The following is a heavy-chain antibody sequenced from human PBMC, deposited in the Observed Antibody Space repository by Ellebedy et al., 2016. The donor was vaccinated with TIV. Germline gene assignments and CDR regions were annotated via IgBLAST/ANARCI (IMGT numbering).Heavy chain of an antibody. Sequence: GESLKISXAASGFTFSSYAMSWVRQAPGKGLEWVSAISGSGGSTYYADSVKGRFTISRDNSKNTLYLQMNSLRAEDTAVYYCAKLVRYYFDYWGQGTLVTVSS. CDR2: ISGSGGST. J-gene: IGHJ4*02. CDR1: GFTFSSYA. CDR3: AKLVRYYFDY. V-gene: IGHV3-23*01.